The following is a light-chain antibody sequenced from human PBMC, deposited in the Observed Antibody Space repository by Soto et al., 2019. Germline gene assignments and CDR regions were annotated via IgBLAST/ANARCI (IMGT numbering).Light chain of an antibody. CDR2: GAS. J-gene: IGKJ1*01. Sequence: EIVMTQSPATLSVSPGERATLSCRASQSVSSNLAWYQQKPGQAPRLLIYGASTRATGIPARFSGSGSGTEFTLTISSLQSEDFAVYYCQQYNYWPRTFGQGTNVEIK. CDR1: QSVSSN. CDR3: QQYNYWPRT. V-gene: IGKV3-15*01.